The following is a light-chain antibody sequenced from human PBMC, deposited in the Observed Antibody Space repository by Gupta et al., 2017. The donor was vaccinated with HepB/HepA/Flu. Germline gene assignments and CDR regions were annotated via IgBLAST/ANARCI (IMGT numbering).Light chain of an antibody. Sequence: EIVMTQSPVTLSVSPGERATLSCRASQHVASDLAWFHQKPGQAPRVVIYGASRRATGVSPRFSGSGSGTEFTLTISSLQSEDFGLYYCQQYKDWLNFTFGQGTKME. CDR1: QHVASD. J-gene: IGKJ2*01. V-gene: IGKV3-15*01. CDR3: QQYKDWLNFT. CDR2: GAS.